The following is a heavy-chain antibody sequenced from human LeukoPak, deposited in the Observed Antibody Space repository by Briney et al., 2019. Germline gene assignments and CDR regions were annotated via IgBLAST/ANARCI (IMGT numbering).Heavy chain of an antibody. CDR2: IYYSGST. CDR3: ARQLAAVPDY. D-gene: IGHD6-13*01. Sequence: PSETLSLTCTVSGGSISSSSYYWGWIRQPPGKGLEWIGSIYYSGSTYYNPSLKSRVTISVDTSKSQFSLKLSSVTAADTAVYYCARQLAAVPDYWGQGTLVTVSS. J-gene: IGHJ4*02. CDR1: GGSISSSSYY. V-gene: IGHV4-39*01.